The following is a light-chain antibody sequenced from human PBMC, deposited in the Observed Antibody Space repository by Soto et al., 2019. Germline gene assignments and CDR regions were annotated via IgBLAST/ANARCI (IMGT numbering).Light chain of an antibody. CDR2: AAS. CDR3: QQYKTYPT. J-gene: IGKJ2*01. Sequence: DIQMTQSPSIVSASVRDRVTITCRASQSVGKGLAWYQQKPGKAPKLLISAASTVESGVPLRFSGTGSGTEFTLTIDSRQPDDFATYYCQQYKTYPTFGQGTKVEI. V-gene: IGKV1-5*01. CDR1: QSVGKG.